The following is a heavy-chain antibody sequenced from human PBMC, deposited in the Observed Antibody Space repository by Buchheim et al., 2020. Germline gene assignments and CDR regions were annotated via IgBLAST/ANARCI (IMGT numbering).Heavy chain of an antibody. CDR3: ARDSIGNWYVPFDY. CDR1: GFTFSSYW. CDR2: IKQDGSEK. D-gene: IGHD1-1*01. J-gene: IGHJ4*02. V-gene: IGHV3-7*01. Sequence: EVQLVESGGGLVQPGGSLRLSCAASGFTFSSYWMSWIRQAPGKGLEWVANIKQDGSEKDYVDSVKGGLTISRDKAKKSLYLQMNSLRAEDTAVYYCARDSIGNWYVPFDYWGQGTL.